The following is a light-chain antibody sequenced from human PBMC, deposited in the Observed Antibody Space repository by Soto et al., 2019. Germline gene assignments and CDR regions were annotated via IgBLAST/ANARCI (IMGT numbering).Light chain of an antibody. CDR1: QNVNSN. CDR3: HHYNNWPRT. V-gene: IGKV3-15*01. Sequence: EIVLTQSPGTLSLSPGDRATLSCRASQNVNSNLAWYQQKPGQAPRFLIYGASTRATGIPARFSGSGSGTEFTLTISSLQSEDFAVYYCHHYNNWPRTFGQGTKVDIK. J-gene: IGKJ1*01. CDR2: GAS.